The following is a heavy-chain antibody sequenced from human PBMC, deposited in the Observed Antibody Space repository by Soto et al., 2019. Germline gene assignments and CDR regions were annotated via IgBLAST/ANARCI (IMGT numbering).Heavy chain of an antibody. CDR3: ARWGMGGDYYGMDV. CDR1: GYTFTGYY. J-gene: IGHJ6*02. D-gene: IGHD3-16*01. Sequence: GASVKVSCKASGYTFTGYYMHWVRQAPGQGLEWMGWINPNSGCTNYAQKFQGRVTVTRDTSISTAYMELSRLRSDDTAVYCCARWGMGGDYYGMDVWGQGTTVTVSS. CDR2: INPNSGCT. V-gene: IGHV1-2*02.